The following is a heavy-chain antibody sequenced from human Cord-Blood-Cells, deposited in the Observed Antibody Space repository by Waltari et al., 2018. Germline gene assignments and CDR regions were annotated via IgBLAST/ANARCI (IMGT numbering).Heavy chain of an antibody. J-gene: IGHJ3*02. CDR3: AHITGDPIWGDAFDI. Sequence: VQLVQSGAQVTKPAASVTVSCQASLYTSTSHDPTWVRQATGQGLEWMGWMNTNSGNTGYAQKFQGRVTMTRNTSRSTAYMELSSLRSEDTAVYYCAHITGDPIWGDAFDIWGQGTMVTVSS. V-gene: IGHV1-8*01. D-gene: IGHD7-27*01. CDR1: LYTSTSHD. CDR2: MNTNSGNT.